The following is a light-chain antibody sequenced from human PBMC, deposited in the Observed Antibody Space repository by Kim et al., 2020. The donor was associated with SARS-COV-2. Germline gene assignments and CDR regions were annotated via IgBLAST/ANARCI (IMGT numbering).Light chain of an antibody. V-gene: IGKV1-5*02. CDR3: QEYDSYPWT. CDR2: DDS. J-gene: IGKJ1*01. CDR1: ENIGNG. Sequence: ASVGDSVTVICRATENIGNGLAWYQQKPGKAPKLLIYDDSNLKSGVPSRFSGSGSGTELSLIIDTLQPEDFAVYYCQEYDSYPWTFGPGTKVDIK.